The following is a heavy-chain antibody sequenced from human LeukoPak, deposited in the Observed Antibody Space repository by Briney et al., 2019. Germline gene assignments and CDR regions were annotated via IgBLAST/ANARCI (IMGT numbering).Heavy chain of an antibody. D-gene: IGHD1-26*01. CDR2: IYYSGST. J-gene: IGHJ4*02. V-gene: IGHV4-39*07. Sequence: PSETLSLTCTVSGGSISSSSYYWGWIRQPPGKGLEWIGNIYYSGSTYYNPSLKSRVTISVDTSKNQFSLKLSSVTAADTAVYYCATSGSYWLGLDYWGQGTLVTVSS. CDR3: ATSGSYWLGLDY. CDR1: GGSISSSSYY.